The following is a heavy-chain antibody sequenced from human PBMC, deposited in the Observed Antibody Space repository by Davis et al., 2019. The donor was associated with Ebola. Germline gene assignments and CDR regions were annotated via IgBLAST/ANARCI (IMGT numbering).Heavy chain of an antibody. D-gene: IGHD4/OR15-4a*01. CDR3: ARDLGYHANYLAAY. CDR2: INPYRGGT. CDR1: GYTFAGYC. Sequence: ASVKVSCKASGYTFAGYCIHWVRQAPGQGLEWMGWINPYRGGTVYAQKFQGRVTMTSDTSITTAYMELNSLDSDDTAVYYCARDLGYHANYLAAYWGQGTLVTVSS. V-gene: IGHV1-2*02. J-gene: IGHJ4*02.